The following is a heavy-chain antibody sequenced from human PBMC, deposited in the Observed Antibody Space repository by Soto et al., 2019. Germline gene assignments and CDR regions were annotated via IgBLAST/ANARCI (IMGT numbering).Heavy chain of an antibody. Sequence: ASVKVSCKASGYTFTGYYMHWLRQAPGQGLEWMGWIIPNIGATNYAQKFQGWVTMTGDASISTAYMELSSLRSDDTAVYYCAIFSGAFHIWGQGTMVTVSS. V-gene: IGHV1-2*04. CDR2: IIPNIGAT. J-gene: IGHJ3*02. CDR3: AIFSGAFHI. CDR1: GYTFTGYY. D-gene: IGHD3-9*01.